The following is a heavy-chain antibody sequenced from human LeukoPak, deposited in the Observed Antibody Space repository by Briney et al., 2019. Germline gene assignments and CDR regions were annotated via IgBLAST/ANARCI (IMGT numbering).Heavy chain of an antibody. CDR1: GGSFSGYY. V-gene: IGHV4-34*01. Sequence: PSETLSLTCAVYGGSFSGYYWSWIRQPPGKGLEWIGEINHSGSTNYNPSLKSRVTISVDTSKNQFSLKLSSVTAADTAVYYCARGRPHIVVVVAAKPNWFDPWGQGTLVTVSS. CDR2: INHSGST. CDR3: ARGRPHIVVVVAAKPNWFDP. D-gene: IGHD2-15*01. J-gene: IGHJ5*02.